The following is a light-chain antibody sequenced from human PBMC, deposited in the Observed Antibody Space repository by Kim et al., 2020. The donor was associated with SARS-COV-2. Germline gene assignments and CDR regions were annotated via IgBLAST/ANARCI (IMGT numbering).Light chain of an antibody. CDR2: QDG. CDR1: KLGDKY. V-gene: IGLV3-1*01. CDR3: QAWDSSTVV. Sequence: SVSPGQTASITCSGDKLGDKYASWYQKKPGQSPVLVIYQDGKRPSGIPERFSGSNSGNTATLTISGTQAMDEADYYCQAWDSSTVVFGGRTQLTVL. J-gene: IGLJ2*01.